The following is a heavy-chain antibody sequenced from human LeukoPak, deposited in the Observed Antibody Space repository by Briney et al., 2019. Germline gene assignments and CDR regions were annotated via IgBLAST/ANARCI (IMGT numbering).Heavy chain of an antibody. D-gene: IGHD3-10*01. Sequence: GGSLRLSCAASGFTFSSNSMNWVRQAPGKGLEWVSYISSGSGYIYYADSVKGRFTISRDNAKNSLYLQMNSLRDEDTAVYYCAEVHYGRVENDYWGQGTLVTVSS. CDR2: ISSGSGYI. J-gene: IGHJ4*02. CDR1: GFTFSSNS. CDR3: AEVHYGRVENDY. V-gene: IGHV3-21*01.